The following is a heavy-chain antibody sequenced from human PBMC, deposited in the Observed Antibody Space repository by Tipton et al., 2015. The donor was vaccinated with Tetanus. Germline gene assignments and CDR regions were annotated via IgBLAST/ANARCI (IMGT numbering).Heavy chain of an antibody. CDR3: ARLYGDYFHAMGY. V-gene: IGHV3-23*01. D-gene: IGHD4-17*01. CDR1: GFTFSIYG. J-gene: IGHJ4*02. CDR2: IISSGGTT. Sequence: SLRLSCAASGFTFSIYGMSWVRQAPGKGLEWVSRIISSGGTTNYADSVKGRFTISRDNSKNTLYLQMTSLRAEDTAVYYCARLYGDYFHAMGYWGQGTLVTVPS.